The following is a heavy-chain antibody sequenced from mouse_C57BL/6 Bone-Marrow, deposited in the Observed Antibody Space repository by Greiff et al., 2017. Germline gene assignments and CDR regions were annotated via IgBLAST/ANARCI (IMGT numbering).Heavy chain of an antibody. Sequence: EVQVVESGGGLVQPKGSLKLSCAASGFSFNTYAMNWVRQAPGKGLEWVARIRSKSNNYATYYADSVKDRFTISRDDSESMLYLQMNNLKTEDTAIYYCVRQRGLGGSRTSYYYAMDYWGQGTSVTVSS. CDR3: VRQRGLGGSRTSYYYAMDY. J-gene: IGHJ4*01. CDR2: IRSKSNNYAT. D-gene: IGHD1-1*01. CDR1: GFSFNTYA. V-gene: IGHV10-1*01.